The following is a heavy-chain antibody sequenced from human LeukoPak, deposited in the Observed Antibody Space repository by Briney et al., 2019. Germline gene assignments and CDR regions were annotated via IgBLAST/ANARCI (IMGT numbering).Heavy chain of an antibody. CDR1: AFTFGSFG. D-gene: IGHD5-18*01. Sequence: GGSLRLSCAASAFTFGSFGMSWVRQAPGKGLEWVSAISDTGGSTFYADSVKGRFTISRDNSKNTLYLQMNSLRAEDTPVYYCAKGRIQSYMAPEYWGQGTLVTVSS. CDR3: AKGRIQSYMAPEY. J-gene: IGHJ4*02. V-gene: IGHV3-23*01. CDR2: ISDTGGST.